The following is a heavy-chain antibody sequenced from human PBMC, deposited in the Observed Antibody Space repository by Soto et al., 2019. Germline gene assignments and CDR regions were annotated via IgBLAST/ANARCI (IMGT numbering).Heavy chain of an antibody. CDR2: IKSKTDGGTT. CDR3: TTVIVDPLWFGELLYRQEN. Sequence: EVQLVESGGGLVKPGGSLRLSCAASGFTFSNAWMSRVRQAPGKGLEWVGRIKSKTDGGTTDYAAPVKGRFTISRDDSKNTLYLQMNSLKTEDTAVYYCTTVIVDPLWFGELLYRQENWGQGTLVTVSS. V-gene: IGHV3-15*01. CDR1: GFTFSNAW. J-gene: IGHJ4*02. D-gene: IGHD3-10*01.